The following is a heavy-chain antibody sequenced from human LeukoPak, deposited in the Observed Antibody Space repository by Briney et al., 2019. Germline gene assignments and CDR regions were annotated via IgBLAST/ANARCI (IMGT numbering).Heavy chain of an antibody. D-gene: IGHD6-13*01. V-gene: IGHV3-33*01. CDR2: IWIDGSKQ. CDR3: ARGPNSSTWYYFEY. J-gene: IGHJ4*02. CDR1: GFIFTRHA. Sequence: GRSLRPSCAASGFIFTRHAIHWVRQAPGKGLEWVAIIWIDGSKQFYADSVKGRFTISRDNSKTTLYLQMNRLRAEDTAVYYCARGPNSSTWYYFEYWGQGTLVTVSS.